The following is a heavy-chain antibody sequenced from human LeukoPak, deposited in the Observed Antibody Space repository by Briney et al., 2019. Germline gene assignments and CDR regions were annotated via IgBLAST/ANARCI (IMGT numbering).Heavy chain of an antibody. D-gene: IGHD3-10*01. V-gene: IGHV4-38-2*02. CDR3: ARAALWFGESNFDY. Sequence: PSETLSLTCTVSGYSISSGYYWGWIRQPPGKGLEWIGSIYHSGSTYYNPSLKSRVTISVDTSKNQFSLKLSSVTAADTAVYYCARAALWFGESNFDYWGQGTLVTVSS. J-gene: IGHJ4*02. CDR2: IYHSGST. CDR1: GYSISSGYY.